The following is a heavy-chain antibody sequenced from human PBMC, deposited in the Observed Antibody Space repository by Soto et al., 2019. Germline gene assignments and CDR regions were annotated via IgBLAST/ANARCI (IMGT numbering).Heavy chain of an antibody. Sequence: GGSLRLSCSASGFTFSSYAMHWVRQAPGKGLEYVSAINRDGGSTGYADSVKGRFTVSRDNAKNSLYLQMNSLRADDTAFYYCARAPGFYGDFFDYWGQGTLVTVSS. CDR3: ARAPGFYGDFFDY. D-gene: IGHD4-17*01. J-gene: IGHJ4*02. CDR1: GFTFSSYA. CDR2: INRDGGST. V-gene: IGHV3-64*04.